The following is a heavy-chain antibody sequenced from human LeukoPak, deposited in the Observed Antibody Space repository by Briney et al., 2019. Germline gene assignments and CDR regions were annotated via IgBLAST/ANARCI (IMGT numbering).Heavy chain of an antibody. CDR2: ISGSGGST. V-gene: IGHV3-23*01. J-gene: IGHJ4*02. CDR1: GFTFSSYA. CDR3: AGVSGYDYEGYYFDY. Sequence: GGSLRLSCAASGFTFSSYAVHWVRQAPGKGLEWVSAISGSGGSTYYADSVKGRFTISRDNSKNTLYLQMNSLRAEDTAVYYCAGVSGYDYEGYYFDYWGQGTLVTVSS. D-gene: IGHD5-12*01.